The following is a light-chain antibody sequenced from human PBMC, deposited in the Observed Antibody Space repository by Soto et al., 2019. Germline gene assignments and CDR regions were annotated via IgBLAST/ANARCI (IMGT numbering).Light chain of an antibody. CDR3: QQYGSSLIT. CDR1: QSVSSSY. J-gene: IGKJ5*01. Sequence: EIVLTQSPGTLSLPPGERATLSCRASQSVSSSYLAWYQQKPGQAPRLLIYGASSRATGIPDRFSGSGSGTDFTLTISSLEPEDFAVYYCQQYGSSLITFGQGTRLEIK. CDR2: GAS. V-gene: IGKV3-20*01.